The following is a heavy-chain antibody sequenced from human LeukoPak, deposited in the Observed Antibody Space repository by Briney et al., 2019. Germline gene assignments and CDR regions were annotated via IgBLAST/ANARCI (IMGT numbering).Heavy chain of an antibody. D-gene: IGHD6-19*01. Sequence: CXXXGXTFSSYAISWVRQAPGQGLEWRGGXXPIFGTANYAQKFQGRVTITADESTSTAYMELSSLRSEDTAVYYCARVPGIAVAGTTNWFDPWGQGTLVTVSS. V-gene: IGHV1-69*01. CDR2: XXPIFGTA. CDR1: GXTFSSYA. J-gene: IGHJ5*02. CDR3: ARVPGIAVAGTTNWFDP.